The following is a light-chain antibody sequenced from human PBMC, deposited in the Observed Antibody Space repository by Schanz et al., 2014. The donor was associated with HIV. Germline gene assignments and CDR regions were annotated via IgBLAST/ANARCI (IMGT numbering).Light chain of an antibody. CDR3: QQYGRSSYT. CDR2: ATS. CDR1: QSVSSSY. J-gene: IGKJ2*01. V-gene: IGKV3-20*01. Sequence: EIVLTQSPGTLSLSPGERATLSCRASQSVSSSYLAWYQQKPGQAPRLVIYATSTMAAGIPDRFSGTGSGTDFTLTISSLQPDDFAAYYCQQYGRSSYTFGQGTKLEIK.